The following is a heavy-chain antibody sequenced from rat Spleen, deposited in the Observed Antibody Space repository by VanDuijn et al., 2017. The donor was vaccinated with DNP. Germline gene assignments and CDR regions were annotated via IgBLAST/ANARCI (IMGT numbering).Heavy chain of an antibody. CDR2: IIYDGSRT. CDR3: ATQDGSSGFDY. J-gene: IGHJ2*01. CDR1: GFTFSDYN. D-gene: IGHD5-1*01. Sequence: EVQLVDSGGGLVQPGGSLKVSCAASGFTFSDYNMAWVRQAPKKGLEWVATIIYDGSRTYYRDSVKGRFTFSRDNAKSTLYLQMDSLRSEDTATYYCATQDGSSGFDYWGQGVMVTVSS. V-gene: IGHV5S10*01.